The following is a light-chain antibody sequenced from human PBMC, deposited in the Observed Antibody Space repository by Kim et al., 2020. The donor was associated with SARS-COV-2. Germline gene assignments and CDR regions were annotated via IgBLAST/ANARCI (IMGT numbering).Light chain of an antibody. Sequence: APLNCTSSQTVLSNANNKNYLAWYQQKPGQAPKLLIYWASTRESGVSDRFSGSGSETAFTLTISSLQAEDVAVYYCQQYYSTPPSFGQGTKLEI. CDR2: WAS. J-gene: IGKJ2*03. CDR3: QQYYSTPPS. V-gene: IGKV4-1*01. CDR1: QTVLSNANNKNY.